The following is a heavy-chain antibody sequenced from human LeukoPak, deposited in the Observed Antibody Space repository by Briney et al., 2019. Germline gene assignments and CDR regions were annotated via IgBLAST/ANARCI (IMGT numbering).Heavy chain of an antibody. CDR1: GYTFAVYY. J-gene: IGHJ3*02. D-gene: IGHD1-26*01. CDR3: ARGESSDAFDI. V-gene: IGHV1-2*02. CDR2: ISPNIGGT. Sequence: ASVKVSCKASGYTFAVYYIHWFRQAPGQGLEWMGWISPNIGGTTFAQRFQGGVTMTRDSSISTVYMELTRLRPDDTAVYYCARGESSDAFDIWGQGTMVTVSS.